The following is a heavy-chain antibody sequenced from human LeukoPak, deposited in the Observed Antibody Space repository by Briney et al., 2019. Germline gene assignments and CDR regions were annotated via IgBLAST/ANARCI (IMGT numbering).Heavy chain of an antibody. D-gene: IGHD6-19*01. CDR1: GGSISSSSYY. J-gene: IGHJ6*03. V-gene: IGHV4-39*07. Sequence: SETLSLTCTVSGGSISSSSYYWGWIRQPPGKGLEWIGSIYYSGSTYCNPSLKSRVTISVDTSKNQFSLKLSSVTAADTAVYYCARVHGGWLGYYYYMDVWGKGTTVTVSS. CDR2: IYYSGST. CDR3: ARVHGGWLGYYYYMDV.